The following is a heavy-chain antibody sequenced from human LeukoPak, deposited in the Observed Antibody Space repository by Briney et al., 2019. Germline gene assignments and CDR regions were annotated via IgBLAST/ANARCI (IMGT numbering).Heavy chain of an antibody. V-gene: IGHV1-69*13. CDR1: GGTFSSYA. Sequence: GASVKVSCNASGGTFSSYAISWVRQAPGQGLEWMGGIIPIFGTANYAQKFQGRVTITADESTSTAYMELSSLRSEDTAVYYCARGVPQYSSSTEPKTPPLYGMDVWGQGTTVTVSS. CDR3: ARGVPQYSSSTEPKTPPLYGMDV. CDR2: IIPIFGTA. J-gene: IGHJ6*02. D-gene: IGHD6-6*01.